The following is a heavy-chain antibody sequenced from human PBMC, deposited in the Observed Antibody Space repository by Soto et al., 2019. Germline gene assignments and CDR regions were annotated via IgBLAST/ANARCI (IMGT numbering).Heavy chain of an antibody. CDR3: AMDFAAGTVYYFDY. CDR2: TIPIFGTA. J-gene: IGHJ4*02. Sequence: VNLYCKASGGGFSSYAISLVRQAPGQGLEWMGGTIPIFGTANYAQKFQGRVTITADESTSTAYMELSSLRSEDTAVYYCAMDFAAGTVYYFDYWGQGTLVTAPQ. D-gene: IGHD6-13*01. V-gene: IGHV1-69*01. CDR1: GGGFSSYA.